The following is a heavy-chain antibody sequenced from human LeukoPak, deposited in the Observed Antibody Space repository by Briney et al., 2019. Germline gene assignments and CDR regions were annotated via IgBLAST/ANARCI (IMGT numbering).Heavy chain of an antibody. CDR1: GFSVSSNY. D-gene: IGHD2-21*01. V-gene: IGHV3-53*01. CDR3: HIWSGDY. Sequence: GRSLRLSCAASGFSVSSNYMSWVRQAPGKGLEWVSVIYSGGSTYYADSVKGRFTISRDNSKNTLYLQMNSLRAEDTAVYYCHIWSGDYWGQGTLVTVSS. J-gene: IGHJ4*02. CDR2: IYSGGST.